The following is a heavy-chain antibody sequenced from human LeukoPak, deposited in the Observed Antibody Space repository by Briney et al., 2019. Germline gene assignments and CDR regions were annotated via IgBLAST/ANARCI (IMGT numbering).Heavy chain of an antibody. Sequence: SETLSLTCAVSGGSFSGYYWSWIRQPPGKGLEWIGEINHSGSTNYNPSLQSRVTISVDTSKNQFSLKPNSVTAADTAVYYCARAETMVRGVIPSHFDYWDQGTQVTVSS. CDR1: GGSFSGYY. CDR2: INHSGST. CDR3: ARAETMVRGVIPSHFDY. D-gene: IGHD3-10*01. V-gene: IGHV4-34*01. J-gene: IGHJ4*02.